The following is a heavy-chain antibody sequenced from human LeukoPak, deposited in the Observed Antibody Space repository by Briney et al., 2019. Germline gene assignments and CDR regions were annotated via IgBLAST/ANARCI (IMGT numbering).Heavy chain of an antibody. CDR3: ARTSEDTGYGDFDY. Sequence: SETLSLTCTVSGGSINTGGYYWSWIRQQPGKGLEWILFIHYIASTYYTPSLSSRVTMSVDTSENQFSLEVTSVTAADTAVYYCARTSEDTGYGDFDYWGQGTLVTVSS. V-gene: IGHV4-31*03. D-gene: IGHD4-17*01. CDR1: GGSINTGGYY. CDR2: IHYIAST. J-gene: IGHJ4*02.